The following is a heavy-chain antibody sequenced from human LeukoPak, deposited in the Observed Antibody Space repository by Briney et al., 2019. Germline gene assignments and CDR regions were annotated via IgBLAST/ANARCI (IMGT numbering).Heavy chain of an antibody. J-gene: IGHJ4*02. Sequence: GGSLRLSCTASGFTFSGSAMHWVRQASGKGLEWVGRIRSKANSYATVYAASVKGRFTISRDDSKNTVYLQMNSLKTEDTAVYYCTSGLSVRRSNNTPVDYWGQGTLVTVSS. CDR3: TSGLSVRRSNNTPVDY. CDR1: GFTFSGSA. CDR2: IRSKANSYAT. D-gene: IGHD1-1*01. V-gene: IGHV3-73*01.